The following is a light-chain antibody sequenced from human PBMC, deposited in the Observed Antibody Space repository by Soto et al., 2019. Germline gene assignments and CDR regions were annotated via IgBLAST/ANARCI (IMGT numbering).Light chain of an antibody. CDR2: GAS. J-gene: IGKJ1*01. V-gene: IGKV3-20*01. Sequence: EIVMTQSPAPLSVSPGESATLSCRASPSVSSSYLAWYQQTPGQAPRLLIYGASSRATGIPDRFSGSGSGTDFTLTISRLEPEDFAVYYCQQYGSSPRTFGQGTKVDIK. CDR3: QQYGSSPRT. CDR1: PSVSSSY.